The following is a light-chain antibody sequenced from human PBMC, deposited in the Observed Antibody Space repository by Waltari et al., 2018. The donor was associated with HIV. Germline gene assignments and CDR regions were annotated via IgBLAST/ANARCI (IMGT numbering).Light chain of an antibody. CDR3: QHYSSYLCT. J-gene: IGKJ2*02. CDR2: KAS. CDR1: QNISIW. V-gene: IGKV1-5*03. Sequence: DIQLTQSPASLSASVGDRVTITCRASQNISIWLAWYQQKPGKAPKLLNYKASTLKSGVPSRFSGSGSGTGFTLTISSLQPDDFATYYCQHYSSYLCTFGQGTKLEIK.